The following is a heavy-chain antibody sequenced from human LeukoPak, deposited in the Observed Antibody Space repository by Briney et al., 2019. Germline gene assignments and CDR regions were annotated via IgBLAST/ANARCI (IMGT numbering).Heavy chain of an antibody. Sequence: GGSLRLSCAASGFTVSGNYMSWVRQAPGKGLECVSVLYSGGSTYYADSVKGRFTISRDNSKNTLYLQMNSLRAEDTAVYYCARVQYYYGSGSYLDYWGQGTLVTVSS. V-gene: IGHV3-66*01. CDR3: ARVQYYYGSGSYLDY. J-gene: IGHJ4*02. D-gene: IGHD3-10*01. CDR1: GFTVSGNY. CDR2: LYSGGST.